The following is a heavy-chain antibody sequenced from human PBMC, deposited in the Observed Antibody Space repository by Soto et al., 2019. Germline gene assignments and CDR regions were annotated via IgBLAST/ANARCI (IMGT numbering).Heavy chain of an antibody. V-gene: IGHV3-49*04. D-gene: IGHD3-22*01. Sequence: GGSLRLSCTASGFTFGDYAMSWVRQAPGKGLEWVGFIRSKAYGGTTEYAASVKGRFTISRDDSKSIAYLQMNSLKTEDTAVYYCTRDDADYYDSSGYRGGDFDIWGQGTMVTVSS. J-gene: IGHJ3*02. CDR3: TRDDADYYDSSGYRGGDFDI. CDR1: GFTFGDYA. CDR2: IRSKAYGGTT.